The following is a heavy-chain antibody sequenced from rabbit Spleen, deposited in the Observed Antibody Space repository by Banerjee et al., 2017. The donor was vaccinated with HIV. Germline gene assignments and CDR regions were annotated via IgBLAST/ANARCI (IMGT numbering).Heavy chain of an antibody. V-gene: IGHV1S45*01. Sequence: QEQLVESGGGLVKPGASLTLICTASGFSFSTSYDICWVRQAPGKGLEWIGCIYTGNGKNYYASWAKGRFTISKTTSTTVTLQMTSLTAADTATYFCARDAGSYDYIDGYFNLWGQGTLVTVS. CDR2: IYTGNGKN. D-gene: IGHD8-1*01. CDR1: GFSFSTSYD. CDR3: ARDAGSYDYIDGYFNL. J-gene: IGHJ4*01.